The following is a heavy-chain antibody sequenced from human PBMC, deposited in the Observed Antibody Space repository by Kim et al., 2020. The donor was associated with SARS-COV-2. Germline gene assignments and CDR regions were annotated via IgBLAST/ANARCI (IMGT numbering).Heavy chain of an antibody. J-gene: IGHJ4*02. CDR3: ARRWWFGELLYADSYFDY. V-gene: IGHV4-39*01. D-gene: IGHD3-10*01. Sequence: KSRVTISVDTSKNQFSLKLSSVTAADTAVYYCARRWWFGELLYADSYFDYWGQGTLVTVSS.